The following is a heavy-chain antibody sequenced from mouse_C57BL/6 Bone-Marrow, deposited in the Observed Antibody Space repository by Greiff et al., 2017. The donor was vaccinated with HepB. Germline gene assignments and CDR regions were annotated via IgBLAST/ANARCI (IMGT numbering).Heavy chain of an antibody. Sequence: VQLQQSDAELVKPGASVKISCKVSGYTFTDHTIHWMKQRPEQGLEWIGYIYPRDGSTKYNEKFKGKATLTADKSSSTAYMQLNSLTSEDSAVYFCARGIYYYGSSYDYFDYWGQGTTRTVSS. CDR1: GYTFTDHT. V-gene: IGHV1-78*01. D-gene: IGHD1-1*01. CDR2: IYPRDGST. J-gene: IGHJ2*01. CDR3: ARGIYYYGSSYDYFDY.